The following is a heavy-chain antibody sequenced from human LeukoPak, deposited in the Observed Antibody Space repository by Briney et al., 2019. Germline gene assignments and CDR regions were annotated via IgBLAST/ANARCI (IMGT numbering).Heavy chain of an antibody. CDR2: INPSGGST. CDR3: ARTVDSSSWPWPFDY. CDR1: GYTFTIYY. J-gene: IGHJ4*02. Sequence: ASVKVTCKASGYTFTIYYMHWVRQAPGQGLEWMGIINPSGGSTSYAQKFQGRVTMTRDASTSTVYMELSSLRSEDTAVYYCARTVDSSSWPWPFDYWGQGTLVTVSS. V-gene: IGHV1-46*01. D-gene: IGHD6-13*01.